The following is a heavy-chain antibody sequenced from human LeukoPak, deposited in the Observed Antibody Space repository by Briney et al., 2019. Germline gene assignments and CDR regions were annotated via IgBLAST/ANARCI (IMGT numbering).Heavy chain of an antibody. CDR1: GGSFSGYY. V-gene: IGHV4-59*01. CDR3: ARHDYHYGMDV. CDR2: IYYSGST. J-gene: IGHJ6*02. Sequence: SETLSLTCAVYGGSFSGYYWSWIRQPPGKGLEWIGYIYYSGSTNYNPSLKSRVTISVDTSKNQFSLKLSSVTAADTAVYYCARHDYHYGMDVWGQGTTVTVSS.